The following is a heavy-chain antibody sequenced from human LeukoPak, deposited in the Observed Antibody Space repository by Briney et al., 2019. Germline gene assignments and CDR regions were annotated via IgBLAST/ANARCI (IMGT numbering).Heavy chain of an antibody. CDR2: INQDGGEK. J-gene: IGHJ4*02. V-gene: IGHV3-7*01. Sequence: PGGSLRLSCVASGFTFGTYWMSWVRQAPGKGPEWVANINQDGGEKYYVDSVKGRFTISRDNAKNSLYLQMNSLRAEDTAVYYCARDSAQRANDCWGQGTLVTVSS. CDR3: ARDSAQRANDC. CDR1: GFTFGTYW.